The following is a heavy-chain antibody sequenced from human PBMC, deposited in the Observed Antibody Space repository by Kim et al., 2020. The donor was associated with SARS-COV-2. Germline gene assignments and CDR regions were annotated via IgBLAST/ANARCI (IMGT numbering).Heavy chain of an antibody. J-gene: IGHJ6*03. CDR3: ARDFPGVNYDFWSCLRWRGQFYYYYYMDV. V-gene: IGHV1-69*04. Sequence: SVKVSCKASGGTFSSYAISWVRQAPGQGLEWMGRIIPILGIANYAQKFQGRVTITADKSTSTAYMELSSLRSEDTAVYYCARDFPGVNYDFWSCLRWRGQFYYYYYMDVWGKGTTVTVSS. CDR1: GGTFSSYA. CDR2: IIPILGIA. D-gene: IGHD3-3*01.